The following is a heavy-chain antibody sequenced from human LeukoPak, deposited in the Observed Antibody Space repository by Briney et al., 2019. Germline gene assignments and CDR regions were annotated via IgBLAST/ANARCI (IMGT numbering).Heavy chain of an antibody. CDR3: ARDGEFSFFSYMGV. Sequence: PGGSLRLSCAASGFTFSNYAMTWVRQAPGKGLEWVSAMSGSDGRTKYADSVKGRFIISRDNSKNTLYLQMTSLRDEDTGLYYCARDGEFSFFSYMGVWGKGTTVTVSS. CDR2: MSGSDGRT. CDR1: GFTFSNYA. D-gene: IGHD3-10*01. J-gene: IGHJ6*03. V-gene: IGHV3-23*01.